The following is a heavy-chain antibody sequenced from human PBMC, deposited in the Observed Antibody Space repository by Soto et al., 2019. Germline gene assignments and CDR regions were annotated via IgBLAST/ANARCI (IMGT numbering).Heavy chain of an antibody. CDR1: GFIFTNYW. D-gene: IGHD5-12*01. CDR3: ARGGYGIYGVDQ. V-gene: IGHV3-74*02. Sequence: EVQLLESGGGSVQPGGSLRLSCAVSGFIFTNYWMHWVRQVPGKGLEWVSRIKSDGSTYYADSVKGRFTLSRDNAKNTVYLKMNSLRAEDTAVYYCARGGYGIYGVDQWGKGTPVTVSS. CDR2: IKSDGST. J-gene: IGHJ4*01.